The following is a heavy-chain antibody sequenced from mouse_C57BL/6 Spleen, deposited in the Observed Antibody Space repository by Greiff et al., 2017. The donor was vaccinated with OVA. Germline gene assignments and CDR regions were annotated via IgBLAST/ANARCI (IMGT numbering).Heavy chain of an antibody. V-gene: IGHV1-50*01. Sequence: VKLQQPGAELVKPGASVKLSCKASGYTFTSYWMQWVKQRPGQGLEWIGEIDPSDSYPNYNQKFKGKATLTVDTSSSTAYMQRSSLTSEDSAVYYCARSTMVTTLDYWGQGTTLTVSS. CDR3: ARSTMVTTLDY. CDR2: IDPSDSYP. D-gene: IGHD2-2*01. CDR1: GYTFTSYW. J-gene: IGHJ2*01.